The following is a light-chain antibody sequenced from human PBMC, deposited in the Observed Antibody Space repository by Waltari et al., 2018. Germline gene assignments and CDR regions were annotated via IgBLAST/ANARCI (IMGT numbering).Light chain of an antibody. CDR1: QSSSTL. V-gene: IGKV1-5*03. CDR2: KTF. CDR3: QQYSSSSMFS. Sequence: DIQMTQSPSTLSASVGDRVTITGRASQSSSTLLAWSQQTPGNPPKLLIYKTFTLERGVPSRFSGSGSGTEFTLTVTSLQPDDFATYYCQQYSSSSMFSFGQGTKLEIK. J-gene: IGKJ2*03.